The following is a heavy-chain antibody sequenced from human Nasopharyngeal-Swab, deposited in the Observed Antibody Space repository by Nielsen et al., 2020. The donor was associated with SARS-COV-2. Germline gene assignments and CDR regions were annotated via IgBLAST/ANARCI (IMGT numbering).Heavy chain of an antibody. CDR3: VRDESGALDI. Sequence: GESLKISCAASGFTFTTYSMTWVRQAPGQGLEWVANVKQDGGEKFYLDSVKGRFTISRDNAKSSLYLQMTSLRAEDTAVYYCVRDESGALDIWGQGTMVTVSS. D-gene: IGHD3-10*01. J-gene: IGHJ3*02. CDR1: GFTFTTYS. V-gene: IGHV3-7*01. CDR2: VKQDGGEK.